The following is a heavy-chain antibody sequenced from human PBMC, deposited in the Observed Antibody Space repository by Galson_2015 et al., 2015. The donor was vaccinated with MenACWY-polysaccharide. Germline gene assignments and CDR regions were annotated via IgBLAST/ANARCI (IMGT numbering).Heavy chain of an antibody. Sequence: SLRLSCAASGFTFSSYAMHWVRQAPGKGLEWVAVISYDGSNKYYADSVKGRFTISRDNSKNTLYLQMNSLRAEDTAVYYCARDRSRASIAAAGLSPQKNGMDVWGQGTTVTVSS. V-gene: IGHV3-30-3*01. D-gene: IGHD6-13*01. CDR2: ISYDGSNK. CDR3: ARDRSRASIAAAGLSPQKNGMDV. CDR1: GFTFSSYA. J-gene: IGHJ6*02.